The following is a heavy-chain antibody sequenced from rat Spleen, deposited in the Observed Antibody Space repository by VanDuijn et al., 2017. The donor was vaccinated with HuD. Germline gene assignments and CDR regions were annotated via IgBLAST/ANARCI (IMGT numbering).Heavy chain of an antibody. Sequence: EVQLVESGGGLVQPGRSLKLSCAASGFTYSNYVMAWVRQAPTKGLEWVAYISTGGGSTYYRDSVKGRFTISRDNAKSTLYLQMDSLRSEDTATYYCTTRAARGFAYWGQGTLVTVSS. CDR1: GFTYSNYV. CDR3: TTRAARGFAY. J-gene: IGHJ3*01. CDR2: ISTGGGST. V-gene: IGHV5-27*01. D-gene: IGHD1-2*01.